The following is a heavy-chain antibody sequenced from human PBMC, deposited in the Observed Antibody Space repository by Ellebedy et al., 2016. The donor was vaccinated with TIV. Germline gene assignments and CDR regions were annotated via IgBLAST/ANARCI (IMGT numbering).Heavy chain of an antibody. CDR2: IYTDDTT. Sequence: GGSLRLSCVASGFTFTSHVVTWVRQAPGKGPEWVSGIYTDDTTYYADSVRGRFTIFRDNSKNTLYLQLKSLRTEDTAVYYCARASFFDVDLSGWYFDLWGRGTLVTVSS. CDR1: GFTFTSHV. D-gene: IGHD3-16*02. CDR3: ARASFFDVDLSGWYFDL. J-gene: IGHJ2*01. V-gene: IGHV3-66*01.